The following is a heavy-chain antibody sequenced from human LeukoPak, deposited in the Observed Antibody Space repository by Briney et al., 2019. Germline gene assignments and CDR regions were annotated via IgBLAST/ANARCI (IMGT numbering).Heavy chain of an antibody. D-gene: IGHD6-13*01. V-gene: IGHV3-72*01. J-gene: IGHJ6*03. CDR2: TRIKANSYTT. CDR1: GFTFSDHY. CDR3: ARGSVDSSSWYDDYYYYYYMDV. Sequence: GGSLRLSCAASGFTFSDHYMDWVRQAPGKGLEWVCRTRIKANSYTTEYAASVKGRFTISRDDSKNSLYLQMNSLKTEDTAVYYCARGSVDSSSWYDDYYYYYYMDVWGKGTTVTVSS.